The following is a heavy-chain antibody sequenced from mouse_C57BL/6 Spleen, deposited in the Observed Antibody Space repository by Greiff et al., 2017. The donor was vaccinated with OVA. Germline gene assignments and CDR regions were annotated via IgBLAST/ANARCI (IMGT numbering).Heavy chain of an antibody. CDR1: GYTFTSYW. CDR3: ARQYYGSSHWYFDV. CDR2: IDPSDSYT. V-gene: IGHV1-50*01. D-gene: IGHD1-1*01. Sequence: VQLQQPGAELVKPGASVKLSCKASGYTFTSYWMQWVKQRPGQGLEWIGEIDPSDSYTNYNQKFKGKATLTVDTSSSTAYMQLSSLTSEDSAVYYCARQYYGSSHWYFDVWGTGTTVTVSS. J-gene: IGHJ1*03.